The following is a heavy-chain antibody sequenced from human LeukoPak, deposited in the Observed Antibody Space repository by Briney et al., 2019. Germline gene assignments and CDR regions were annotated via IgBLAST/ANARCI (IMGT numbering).Heavy chain of an antibody. CDR3: ARGTNGFDY. CDR1: GFTFSNFW. D-gene: IGHD2-8*01. V-gene: IGHV3-74*01. CDR2: VDTTGNNT. J-gene: IGHJ4*02. Sequence: GGSLRLSCAASGFTFSNFWIHWVRQAPGERLVWVSRVDTTGNNTIYADSVKGRFTVSRDNAKHTVYLQMNSLRAEDTAVYYCARGTNGFDYGGRGALATVPS.